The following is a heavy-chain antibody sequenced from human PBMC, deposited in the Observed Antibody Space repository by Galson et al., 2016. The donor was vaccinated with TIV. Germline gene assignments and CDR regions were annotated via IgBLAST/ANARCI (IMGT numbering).Heavy chain of an antibody. J-gene: IGHJ6*02. D-gene: IGHD1-7*01. Sequence: CAISGDSVSGNTAAWNWVRQSPSRGLEWPGRTYYTSKWNTDYTVSVKGRIIIRPDTSMNQVSLQLSSVIPDDTAVYYYSRGNWNYGMGGAMDVWGRGTTVTVSS. V-gene: IGHV6-1*01. CDR1: GDSVSGNTAA. CDR3: SRGNWNYGMGGAMDV. CDR2: TYYTSKWNT.